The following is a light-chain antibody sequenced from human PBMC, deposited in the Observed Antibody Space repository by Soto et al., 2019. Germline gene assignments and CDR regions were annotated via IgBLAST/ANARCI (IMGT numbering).Light chain of an antibody. CDR2: GAS. V-gene: IGKV3-15*01. J-gene: IGKJ1*01. CDR1: QSISRN. Sequence: EIVMTQSPATLSVSPGERATLSCRASQSISRNLAWYQQKPGQAPRPLIYGASTRATGISARFAGSGSGTDFTLTISSLQSEDFALYYCQQYNNWRTFGQGTKVDIK. CDR3: QQYNNWRT.